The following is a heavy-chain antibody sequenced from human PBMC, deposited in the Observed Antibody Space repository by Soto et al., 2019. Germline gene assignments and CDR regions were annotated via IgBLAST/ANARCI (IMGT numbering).Heavy chain of an antibody. D-gene: IGHD2-15*01. J-gene: IGHJ4*02. Sequence: SETLSLTCTVSGGSISSSSYYWGWIRQPPGKGLEWIGSIYYSGSTYYNPSLKSRVTISVDTSKNQFSLKLSSVTAADTAVYYCARHNHYCSGGSCYSDFDYWGQGTQVTVSS. CDR3: ARHNHYCSGGSCYSDFDY. CDR2: IYYSGST. V-gene: IGHV4-39*01. CDR1: GGSISSSSYY.